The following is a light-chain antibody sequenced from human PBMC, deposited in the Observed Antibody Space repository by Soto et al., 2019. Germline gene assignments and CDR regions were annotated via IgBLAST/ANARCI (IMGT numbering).Light chain of an antibody. CDR3: ETWDTSLSAYV. CDR1: TXTIGENY. V-gene: IGLV1-51*01. J-gene: IGLJ1*01. Sequence: QSVLTQPPSVSAAAGQRVTISCSGSTXTIGENYVCWYQQFPGTAPKLVIYDNNRRPSGIPDRFSGSKSGTSATLAITGLQTGDEADYYCETWDTSLSAYVFGTGTKVTVL. CDR2: DNN.